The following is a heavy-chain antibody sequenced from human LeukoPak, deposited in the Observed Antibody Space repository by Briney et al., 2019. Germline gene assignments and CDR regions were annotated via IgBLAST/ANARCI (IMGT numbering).Heavy chain of an antibody. Sequence: PSETLSLTCDVSGYDICSNHYWGWIRQPPGRGLQWIGHVNLHGTRAYNASLRGRVTISIEASKNRFFLRLTSVTGADAAIYFCARVVSQAAPDWYMDVWGGGTVVIVSS. V-gene: IGHV4-38-2*01. CDR3: ARVVSQAAPDWYMDV. CDR2: VNLHGTR. D-gene: IGHD2-21*01. J-gene: IGHJ2*01. CDR1: GYDICSNHY.